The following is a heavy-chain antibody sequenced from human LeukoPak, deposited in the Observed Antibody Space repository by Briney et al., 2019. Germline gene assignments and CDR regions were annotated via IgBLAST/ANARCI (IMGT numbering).Heavy chain of an antibody. CDR2: ISSSGSTI. J-gene: IGHJ2*01. D-gene: IGHD3-16*02. CDR3: ARDRYTNWFFDL. CDR1: GFTFSSYW. Sequence: GGSLRLSCAASGFTFSSYWMSWVRQAPGKGLEWVSYISSSGSTIYYADSVKGRFTISRDNAKNSLYLQMNDLRAEDTAIYYCARDRYTNWFFDLWGRGTLVTVSS. V-gene: IGHV3-48*04.